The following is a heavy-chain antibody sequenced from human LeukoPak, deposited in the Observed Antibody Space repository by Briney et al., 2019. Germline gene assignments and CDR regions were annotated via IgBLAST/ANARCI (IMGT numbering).Heavy chain of an antibody. CDR1: GDSISNFY. D-gene: IGHD3-9*01. CDR3: ATSYDVLTGPIDF. J-gene: IGHJ4*02. Sequence: SETLSLTCTVSGDSISNFYCTWIRQPPGKELEWIGYISYSGSTYYNPSLKSRVTISLDTPKNQSSLKLSSVTAADTAVYYCATSYDVLTGPIDFWGQGTLVTVSS. CDR2: ISYSGST. V-gene: IGHV4-59*08.